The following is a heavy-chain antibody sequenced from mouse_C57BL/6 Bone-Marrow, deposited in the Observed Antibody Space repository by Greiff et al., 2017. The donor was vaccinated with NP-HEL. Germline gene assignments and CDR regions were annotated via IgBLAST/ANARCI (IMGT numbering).Heavy chain of an antibody. CDR2: INPNNGGT. CDR1: GYTFTDYY. J-gene: IGHJ4*01. V-gene: IGHV1-26*01. CDR3: ARGIDYYGSSYDAMDY. D-gene: IGHD1-1*01. Sequence: VQLQQSGPELVKPGASVKISCKASGYTFTDYYMNWVKQSHGKSLEWIGDINPNNGGTSYNQKFKGKATLIVDKSSSTAYMELRSLTSEDSAVYYCARGIDYYGSSYDAMDYWGQGTSVTVSS.